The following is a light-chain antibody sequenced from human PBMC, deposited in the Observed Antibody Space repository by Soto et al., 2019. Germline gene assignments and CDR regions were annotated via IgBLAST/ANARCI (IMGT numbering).Light chain of an antibody. Sequence: DIQMTQSPPSLSASVGDRITISCRASQGISTNLAWFQKKPGRAPQSLIYRASSLQSGVPSKFSGSGSGTDFILTINNVQPDDSATYYCLQYSNYPFTFGQGTDLEIK. J-gene: IGKJ2*01. CDR2: RAS. CDR1: QGISTN. V-gene: IGKV1-16*02. CDR3: LQYSNYPFT.